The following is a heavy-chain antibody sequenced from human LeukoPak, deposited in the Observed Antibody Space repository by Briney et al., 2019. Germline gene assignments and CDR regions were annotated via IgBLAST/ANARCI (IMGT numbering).Heavy chain of an antibody. V-gene: IGHV4-4*07. D-gene: IGHD6-13*01. J-gene: IGHJ4*02. Sequence: PSETLSLTCTVSGGSISSYYWSWIRQPAGKGLEWIGRIYTSGSTNYNPSLKSRVTMSVDTSKNQFSLKLSSVTAADTAVYYCARDDGIAAAGTGGVDYWGQGTLVTVSS. CDR1: GGSISSYY. CDR2: IYTSGST. CDR3: ARDDGIAAAGTGGVDY.